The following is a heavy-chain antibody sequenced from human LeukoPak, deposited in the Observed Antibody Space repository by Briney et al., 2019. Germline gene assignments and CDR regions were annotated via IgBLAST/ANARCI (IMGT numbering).Heavy chain of an antibody. Sequence: GESLKISCKASGYTFTTYWIGWVRQMPGKGLEWMGIIYPGDSDTKYSPSFQGQVTISADKSISTAYLQWSSLKASDTAMYYCARLAGLYCGGDCYTDAFDIWGQGTMVTVSS. D-gene: IGHD2-21*02. J-gene: IGHJ3*02. CDR3: ARLAGLYCGGDCYTDAFDI. CDR1: GYTFTTYW. CDR2: IYPGDSDT. V-gene: IGHV5-51*01.